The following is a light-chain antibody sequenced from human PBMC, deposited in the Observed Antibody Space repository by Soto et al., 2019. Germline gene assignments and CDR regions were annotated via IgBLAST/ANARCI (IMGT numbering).Light chain of an antibody. CDR1: QSINGY. V-gene: IGKV3-11*01. CDR2: DAS. J-gene: IGKJ1*01. CDR3: QQRSNWPPWT. Sequence: EFVFTQSPATLCFSPLERATLSCRASQSINGYLAWYQHKPGQAPRLLIDDASNRATGIPARFSGSGSGTDFTLTISSLEPEDFAVYYCQQRSNWPPWTFGQGTKVDIK.